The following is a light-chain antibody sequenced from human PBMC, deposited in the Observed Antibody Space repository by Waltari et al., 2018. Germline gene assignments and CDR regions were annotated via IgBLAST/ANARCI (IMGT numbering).Light chain of an antibody. Sequence: EIVLTQSPGTLSLSPGERATLSCRASQSFSGRFLAWYQQKPVQAPRLLIYGASNRATSIPDRFSGSESETDFTRAIRRLEPEDCAVYVCQQYGTSPPYTFGQGTKLEIK. CDR2: GAS. CDR3: QQYGTSPPYT. CDR1: QSFSGRF. V-gene: IGKV3-20*01. J-gene: IGKJ2*01.